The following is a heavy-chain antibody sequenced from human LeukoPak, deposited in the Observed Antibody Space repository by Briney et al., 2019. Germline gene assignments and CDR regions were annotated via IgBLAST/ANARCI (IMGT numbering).Heavy chain of an antibody. CDR3: ARGVGSRNYYDHRLQN. Sequence: GGSLRLSCAASGFPFSTQSMNWVRQAPGKGLEWVSYIMSSGSVVSYSDSAKGRFTISRDNAHNSLYLQMNSLRDEDTAVYYCARGVGSRNYYDHRLQNWGRGTLVTVSS. J-gene: IGHJ4*02. CDR1: GFPFSTQS. CDR2: IMSSGSVV. D-gene: IGHD3-10*01. V-gene: IGHV3-48*02.